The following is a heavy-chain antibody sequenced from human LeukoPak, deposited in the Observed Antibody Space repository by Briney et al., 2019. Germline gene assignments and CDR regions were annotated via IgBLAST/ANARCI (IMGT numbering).Heavy chain of an antibody. CDR2: IRSKGNTYAT. J-gene: IGHJ4*02. V-gene: IGHV3-73*01. CDR3: TGASAMY. Sequence: GGSLRLSCATPGFDFRDSSMPWVRQASGNGLEWVARIRSKGNTYATAYAASVKGRFSISRDDSKNTAYLQMNSLKTEDTAFYYCTGASAMYWGQGTLVTVSS. CDR1: GFDFRDSS.